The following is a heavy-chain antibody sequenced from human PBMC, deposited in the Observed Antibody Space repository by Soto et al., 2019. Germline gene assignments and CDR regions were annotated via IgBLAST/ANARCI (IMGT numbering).Heavy chain of an antibody. V-gene: IGHV1-18*04. Sequence: ASVKVSCKASGYTFTSYGSSWVRQAPGQGLEWRGWISAYNGNTNCAQKSQGRVTLTTDTSTSTAYMELRSLRSDDTAVYYFARAFPVYVFCGGYYPYYYYYGMDVWGQGTTFTVSS. CDR2: ISAYNGNT. J-gene: IGHJ6*02. CDR3: ARAFPVYVFCGGYYPYYYYYGMDV. D-gene: IGHD3-3*01. CDR1: GYTFTSYG.